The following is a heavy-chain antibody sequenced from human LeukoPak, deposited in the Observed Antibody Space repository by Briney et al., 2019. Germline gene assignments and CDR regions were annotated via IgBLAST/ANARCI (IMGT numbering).Heavy chain of an antibody. CDR3: ARGLPTGITGTIGSFDP. J-gene: IGHJ5*02. CDR2: TYYRSKWYN. Sequence: SQTLSLTCAISGDSVSSNSAAWNWIRQSPSRGLEWLGRTYYRSKWYNDYAVSVKSRITINPDTSKNQFSLQLNSVTPEDTAVYYCARGLPTGITGTIGSFDPWGQGTLVTVSS. D-gene: IGHD1-7*01. V-gene: IGHV6-1*01. CDR1: GDSVSSNSAA.